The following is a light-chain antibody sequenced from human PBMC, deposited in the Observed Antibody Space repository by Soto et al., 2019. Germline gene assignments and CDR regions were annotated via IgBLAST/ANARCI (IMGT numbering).Light chain of an antibody. CDR1: QNVKTR. CDR3: QQYAEWPLT. CDR2: DAF. V-gene: IGKV3-15*01. J-gene: IGKJ4*01. Sequence: EKVMTQSPATLSVSPGQIATLSCRARQNVKTRLAWYQQKPGQAPRLLIYDAFTRATGIPARFSGSASGTEFTLTFSSLPSEDFAVYCCQQYAEWPLTFGGGTKVETK.